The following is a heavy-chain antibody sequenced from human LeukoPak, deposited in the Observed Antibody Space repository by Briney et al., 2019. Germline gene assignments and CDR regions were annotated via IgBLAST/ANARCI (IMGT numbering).Heavy chain of an antibody. CDR2: ISSSSTYI. J-gene: IGHJ4*02. Sequence: PGGSLRLSCTTSKLIFSAYNMNWVRQAPGKGLEWVSSISSSSTYIYYSDSVKGRFTISRDNSKNTLYLQMNSLRAEDTAVYYCARELPFDYWGQGTLVTVSS. CDR3: ARELPFDY. CDR1: KLIFSAYN. V-gene: IGHV3-21*01. D-gene: IGHD2-15*01.